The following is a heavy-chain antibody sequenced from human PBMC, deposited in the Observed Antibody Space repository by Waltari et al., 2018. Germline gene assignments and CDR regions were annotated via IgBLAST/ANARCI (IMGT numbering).Heavy chain of an antibody. V-gene: IGHV1-69*01. J-gene: IGHJ6*02. CDR3: ARDNGGNSVHYYYGMDV. CDR1: GGTFSSYA. CDR2: IIPIFGTA. D-gene: IGHD2-21*02. Sequence: QVQLVQSGAEVKKPGSSVKVSCKASGGTFSSYAISWVRQAPGQGLEWMGGIIPIFGTANYAQKFQGRVTITADESTSTAYMELSSLRSEDTAVYYCARDNGGNSVHYYYGMDVWGQGTTVTVSS.